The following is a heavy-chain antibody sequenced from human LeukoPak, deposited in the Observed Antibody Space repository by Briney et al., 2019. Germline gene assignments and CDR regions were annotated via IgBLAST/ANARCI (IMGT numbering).Heavy chain of an antibody. CDR3: AKGSTGGVPAAKDY. V-gene: IGHV3-30*18. J-gene: IGHJ4*02. CDR2: ISYDGSNK. CDR1: GFTFGSYG. Sequence: PGGSLRLSCAASGFTFGSYGMHWVRQAPGKGLEWVAVISYDGSNKYYADSVKGRFTISRDNSKNTLYLQMNSLRAEDTAVYYCAKGSTGGVPAAKDYWGQGTLVTVSS. D-gene: IGHD2-2*01.